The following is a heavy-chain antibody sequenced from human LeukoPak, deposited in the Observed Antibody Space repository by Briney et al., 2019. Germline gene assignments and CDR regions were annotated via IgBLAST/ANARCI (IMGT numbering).Heavy chain of an antibody. CDR1: GYSISSGYY. J-gene: IGHJ4*02. Sequence: SETLSLTCTVSGYSISSGYYWGWIRQPPGKGLEWIGSIYHSGSTYYNPSLKSRVTISVDTSKNQFSLKLSSVTAADTAVYYCAGFPVAGRFDYWGQGTLVTVSS. CDR2: IYHSGST. CDR3: AGFPVAGRFDY. D-gene: IGHD6-19*01. V-gene: IGHV4-38-2*02.